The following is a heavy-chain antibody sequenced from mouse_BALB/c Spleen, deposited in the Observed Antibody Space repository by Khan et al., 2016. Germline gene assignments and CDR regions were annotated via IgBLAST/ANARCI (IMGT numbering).Heavy chain of an antibody. D-gene: IGHD2-3*01. CDR1: GYTFTDYS. J-gene: IGHJ1*01. Sequence: QIQLVQSGPELKKPGETVKISCKASGYTFTDYSMHWVKQAPGKGLKWMGWINTETGEPTYADDFKGRFAFSLETSASTAYLQINSRKNEVTATYFCAEMRWLLPYWYFDVWGAGTTGTVSS. CDR3: AEMRWLLPYWYFDV. CDR2: INTETGEP. V-gene: IGHV9-2-1*01.